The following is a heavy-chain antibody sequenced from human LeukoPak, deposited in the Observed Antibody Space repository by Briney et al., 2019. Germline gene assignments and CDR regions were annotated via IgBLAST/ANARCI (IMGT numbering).Heavy chain of an antibody. J-gene: IGHJ6*03. CDR1: GGSISSYF. V-gene: IGHV4-59*01. Sequence: SETLSLTCSVSGGSISSYFWSWIRQPPGKGLEWIGYIYYGGGTNYNPSLKRRVTISVDTSKNQFSLKLSSVTAADTAVYYCARVEEGYGSGRRENYYYYYMDVWGKGTPVTISS. D-gene: IGHD3-10*01. CDR2: IYYGGGT. CDR3: ARVEEGYGSGRRENYYYYYMDV.